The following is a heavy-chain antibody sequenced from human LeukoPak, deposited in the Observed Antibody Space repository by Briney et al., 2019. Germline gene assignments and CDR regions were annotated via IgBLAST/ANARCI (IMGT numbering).Heavy chain of an antibody. CDR1: GFTFRSYA. CDR3: ARPYTSGYSSGWYYFDY. Sequence: GGSLRLSCAASGFTFRSYAMHWVRQAPGKGLEWVAVISYDGSNKYYADSVKGRFTISRDNSKNTLYLQMNSLRAEDTAVYYCARPYTSGYSSGWYYFDYWGQGTLVTVSS. J-gene: IGHJ4*02. D-gene: IGHD6-19*01. CDR2: ISYDGSNK. V-gene: IGHV3-30-3*01.